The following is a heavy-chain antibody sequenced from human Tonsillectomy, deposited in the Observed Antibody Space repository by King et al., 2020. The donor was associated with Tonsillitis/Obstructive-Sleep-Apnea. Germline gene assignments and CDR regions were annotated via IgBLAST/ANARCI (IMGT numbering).Heavy chain of an antibody. J-gene: IGHJ4*02. CDR1: GFTFDDYA. Sequence: VQLVESGGGLVQPGRSLRLSCAASGFTFDDYAMHWVRQAPGKGLEWVSGISWNSGSIGYADSVKGRFTISRDNSKNSLYLQMNSPRAEDTALYYCAKDIFQEGYSYGSASFDYWGQGTLVTVSS. D-gene: IGHD5-18*01. CDR3: AKDIFQEGYSYGSASFDY. CDR2: ISWNSGSI. V-gene: IGHV3-9*01.